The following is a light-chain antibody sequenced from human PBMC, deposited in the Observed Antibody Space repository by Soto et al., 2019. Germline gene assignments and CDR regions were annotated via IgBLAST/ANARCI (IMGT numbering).Light chain of an antibody. CDR1: QSVSSN. V-gene: IGKV3-15*01. CDR2: GAS. Sequence: EIVMTQSPATRSVSPGERATLSCRASQSVSSNLAWYQQKPGQAPRLLIYGASTRATGIPARFSGSGSGTEFTLTISSLQSEDFAVYYCQQYGSSPPTFGQGTKVDIK. J-gene: IGKJ1*01. CDR3: QQYGSSPPT.